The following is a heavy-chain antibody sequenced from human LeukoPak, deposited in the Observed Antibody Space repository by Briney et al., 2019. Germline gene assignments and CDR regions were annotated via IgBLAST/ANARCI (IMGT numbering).Heavy chain of an antibody. Sequence: ASVKVSCKVSGYTLTELSMHWVRQAPGKGLEWMGGFDPEDGETIYAQKFQGRVTMTEDTSTDTAYMELSSLRSEDTAVYYCARFIVATINYYYYYYMDVWGKGTTVTVSS. CDR1: GYTLTELS. J-gene: IGHJ6*03. CDR3: ARFIVATINYYYYYYMDV. V-gene: IGHV1-24*01. CDR2: FDPEDGET. D-gene: IGHD5-12*01.